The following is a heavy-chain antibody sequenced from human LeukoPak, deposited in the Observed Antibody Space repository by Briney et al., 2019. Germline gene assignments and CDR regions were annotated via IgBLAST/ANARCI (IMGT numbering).Heavy chain of an antibody. CDR1: GGSISSYY. CDR3: ARNWELRSVYYMDV. J-gene: IGHJ6*03. Sequence: SETLSLTCTVSGGSISSYYWSWIRQPPGKGLEWIGYIYYSGSTNYNPSLKSRVTISVDTSKNQFSLKLSSVTAADTAVYYCARNWELRSVYYMDVWGKGTTVTVSS. V-gene: IGHV4-59*01. CDR2: IYYSGST. D-gene: IGHD1-26*01.